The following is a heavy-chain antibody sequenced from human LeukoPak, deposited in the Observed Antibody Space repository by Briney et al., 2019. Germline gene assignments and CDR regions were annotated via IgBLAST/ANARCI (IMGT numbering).Heavy chain of an antibody. Sequence: GGSLRLSCAASGFTFSSHWMTWVRQAPGKGLEWVANINEDGSGKYYVDSVKGRFTISRDNAENSVHLQMNSLRAEDTAVYYCKCMDDWGKGTTVTVSS. CDR1: GFTFSSHW. V-gene: IGHV3-7*01. CDR2: INEDGSGK. CDR3: KCMDD. J-gene: IGHJ6*04.